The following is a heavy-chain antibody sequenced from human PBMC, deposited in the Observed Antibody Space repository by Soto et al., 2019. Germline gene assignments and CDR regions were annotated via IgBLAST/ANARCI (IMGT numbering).Heavy chain of an antibody. CDR1: GFPFGSYA. Sequence: GGSLRLSCVASGFPFGSYAMSWVRQTPGKGLEWVSGISGSGGRTYYADSVKGRFTISRDNSNNTLSLQMHILRVEDTAVYFCAKGGYYSLFDIWGQGTMVTVSS. V-gene: IGHV3-23*01. J-gene: IGHJ3*02. CDR2: ISGSGGRT. CDR3: AKGGYYSLFDI. D-gene: IGHD3-16*01.